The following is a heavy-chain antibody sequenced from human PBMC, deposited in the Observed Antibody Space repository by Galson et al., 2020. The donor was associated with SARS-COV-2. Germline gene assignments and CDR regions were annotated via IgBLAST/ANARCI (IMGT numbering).Heavy chain of an antibody. Sequence: GGSLRLSCAASGFTFSSYGMHWVRQAPGKGLEWVVVISYDGSNKYYADSVKGRFTISRDNSKNTLYLQMNSLRAEDTAVYYCAKGRGGSYSPPFDYWGQGTLVTVSS. J-gene: IGHJ4*02. CDR2: ISYDGSNK. CDR3: AKGRGGSYSPPFDY. D-gene: IGHD1-26*01. CDR1: GFTFSSYG. V-gene: IGHV3-30*18.